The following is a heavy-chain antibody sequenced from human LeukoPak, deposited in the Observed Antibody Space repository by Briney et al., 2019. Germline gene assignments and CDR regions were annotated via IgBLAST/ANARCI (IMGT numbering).Heavy chain of an antibody. CDR3: ARETPDYGGNGGNFDY. D-gene: IGHD4-23*01. Sequence: ASVKVSCKASGYTFTGYYMHWVRQAPGQGLEWMGWINPNSGGTNYAQKFQGRVTMTGDTSISTAYMELSRLRSDDTAVYYCARETPDYGGNGGNFDYWGQGTLVTVSS. CDR2: INPNSGGT. V-gene: IGHV1-2*02. J-gene: IGHJ4*02. CDR1: GYTFTGYY.